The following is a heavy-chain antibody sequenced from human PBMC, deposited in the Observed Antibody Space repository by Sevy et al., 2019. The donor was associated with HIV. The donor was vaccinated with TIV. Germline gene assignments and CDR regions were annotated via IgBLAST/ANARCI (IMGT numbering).Heavy chain of an antibody. CDR3: AKDANYDYIWGSYRSYYYYYGMDV. V-gene: IGHV3-48*03. Sequence: GGSLRLSCAASGFTFSSYEMNWVRQAPGKGLEWVSYISNSGTTISYSDSVRGRFSISRDNARNSLYLQMNSLRAEDTAVYYCAKDANYDYIWGSYRSYYYYYGMDVWGQGTTVTVSS. D-gene: IGHD3-16*02. CDR2: ISNSGTTI. J-gene: IGHJ6*02. CDR1: GFTFSSYE.